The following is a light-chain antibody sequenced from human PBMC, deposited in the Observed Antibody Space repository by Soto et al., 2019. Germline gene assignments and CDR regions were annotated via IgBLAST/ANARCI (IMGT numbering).Light chain of an antibody. CDR1: QSLLQSNGYKY. J-gene: IGKJ5*01. V-gene: IGKV2-28*01. CDR2: LGS. CDR3: MQALQTPIT. Sequence: IVMTQSPLSLSVTPGESASISCRASQSLLQSNGYKYLDWYLQRPGQSPQLLIYLGSNRAHGVPDRFSGSGTGTDLTLKISSVEADDVGVYYCMQALQTPITFGQGTRLEIK.